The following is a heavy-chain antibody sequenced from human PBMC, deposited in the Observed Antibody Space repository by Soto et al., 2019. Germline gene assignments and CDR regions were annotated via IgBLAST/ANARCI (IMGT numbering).Heavy chain of an antibody. J-gene: IGHJ6*02. CDR2: INSDGSST. V-gene: IGHV3-74*01. D-gene: IGHD2-2*01. Sequence: GGSLRLSCAASGFPFSSYWMHWVRQAPGKGLVWVSRINSDGSSTSYADSVKGRFTISRDNAKNTLYLQMNSLRAEDTAVYYCARGDCSSTSCYAPYYYYGMDVWGQGTTVTVSS. CDR3: ARGDCSSTSCYAPYYYYGMDV. CDR1: GFPFSSYW.